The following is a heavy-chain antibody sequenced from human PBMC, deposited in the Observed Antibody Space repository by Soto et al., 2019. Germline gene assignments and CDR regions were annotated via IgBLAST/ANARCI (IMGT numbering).Heavy chain of an antibody. CDR1: GASVSSGDYY. V-gene: IGHV4-30-4*01. Sequence: SETLSLTCTVSGASVSSGDYYWSWIRQPPGKGLEWIGYIYNSGNTYYNPSLKSQVAISVDTSKNQFSLKVISVTAADTAFYYCAIVWRDIRGYWAFEIWAKGQWSPSPQ. D-gene: IGHD3-10*01. CDR2: IYNSGNT. J-gene: IGHJ3*02. CDR3: AIVWRDIRGYWAFEI.